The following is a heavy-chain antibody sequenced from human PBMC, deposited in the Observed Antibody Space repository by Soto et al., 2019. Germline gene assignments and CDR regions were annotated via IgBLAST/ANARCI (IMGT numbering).Heavy chain of an antibody. CDR3: ATYRSGWYLAFDI. CDR2: IYTSGST. V-gene: IGHV4-4*07. J-gene: IGHJ3*02. Sequence: QVQLQESGPGLVKPSETLSLSCTVSGGSISSYYWSWIRQPAGKGLEWIGRIYTSGSTSYNPSLKSRVTMSVDTSKNQFSLMLSSVTAADTAVYYCATYRSGWYLAFDIWGQGTMVTVSS. CDR1: GGSISSYY. D-gene: IGHD6-19*01.